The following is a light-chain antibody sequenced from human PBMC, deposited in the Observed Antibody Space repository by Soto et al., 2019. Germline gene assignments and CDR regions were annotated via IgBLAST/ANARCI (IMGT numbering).Light chain of an antibody. CDR3: QRYSDWPPWT. Sequence: EIVMTQSPATLSVSPGETATLSCRAIQSVSSKLAWYQQKPGQAPRLLIYDASIRATGIPDRFIGSGSGTEFTLTITSLQSEDFAVYYCQRYSDWPPWTFGQGTKVEIK. V-gene: IGKV3-15*01. CDR1: QSVSSK. J-gene: IGKJ1*01. CDR2: DAS.